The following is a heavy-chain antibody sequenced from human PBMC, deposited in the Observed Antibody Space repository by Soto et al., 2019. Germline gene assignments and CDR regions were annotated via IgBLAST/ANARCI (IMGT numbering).Heavy chain of an antibody. CDR2: INSDGSTT. V-gene: IGHV3-74*01. D-gene: IGHD1-26*01. CDR3: ARDRSYSTDY. Sequence: GGSLRLSCAASGFTFSNSWMHWVRQAPGKGLVWVSYINSDGSTTTYADSVKGRFTISRDNAKNTVYLQINSLRAEDTAVYYCARDRSYSTDYWGQGTLVTVS. J-gene: IGHJ4*02. CDR1: GFTFSNSW.